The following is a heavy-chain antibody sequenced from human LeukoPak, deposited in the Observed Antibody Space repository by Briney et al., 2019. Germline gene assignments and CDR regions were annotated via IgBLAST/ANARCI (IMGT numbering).Heavy chain of an antibody. CDR1: GYTFTSYY. CDR3: ARKYNCGGDCFDY. D-gene: IGHD2-21*02. Sequence: WASVKVSCKASGYTFTSYYMHWVRQAPGQGLEWMGVINPSGGSTSYAQKCQGRVTMTRDTSTSTVYMELSSLRSEDTAVYYCARKYNCGGDCFDYWGQGTLVTVSS. V-gene: IGHV1-46*01. J-gene: IGHJ4*02. CDR2: INPSGGST.